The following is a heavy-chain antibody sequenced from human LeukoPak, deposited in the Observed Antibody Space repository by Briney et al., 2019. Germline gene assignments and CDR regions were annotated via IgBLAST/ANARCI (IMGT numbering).Heavy chain of an antibody. V-gene: IGHV3-7*03. D-gene: IGHD3-22*01. CDR2: IKQDGSEK. CDR3: AKWSITMIVVVTPFDY. Sequence: GGSLRLSCAASGFTFSSYWMSWVRQAPGKGLEWVANIKQDGSEKYYVDSVKGRFTISRDNSKNTLYLQMNSLRAEDTAVYYCAKWSITMIVVVTPFDYWGQGTLVTVSS. CDR1: GFTFSSYW. J-gene: IGHJ4*02.